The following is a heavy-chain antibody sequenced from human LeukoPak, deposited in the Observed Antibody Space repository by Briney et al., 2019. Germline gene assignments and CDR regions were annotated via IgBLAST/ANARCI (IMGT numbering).Heavy chain of an antibody. D-gene: IGHD2-2*01. V-gene: IGHV1-18*01. J-gene: IGHJ5*02. Sequence: GASVKVSCKASGYTFTSYGISWVRQAPGQGLEWMGWISAYNGNTNYAQKLQGRVTMTTDTSTSTAYMELRSLRSDDTAVYYCAREQCSSTSSYYWFDPWGQGTLVTVSS. CDR3: AREQCSSTSSYYWFDP. CDR2: ISAYNGNT. CDR1: GYTFTSYG.